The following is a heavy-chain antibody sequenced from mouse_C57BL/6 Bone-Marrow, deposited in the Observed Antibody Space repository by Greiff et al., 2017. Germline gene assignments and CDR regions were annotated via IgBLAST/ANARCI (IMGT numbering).Heavy chain of an antibody. D-gene: IGHD2-4*01. J-gene: IGHJ3*01. Sequence: EVQGVESGGGLVQPGGSLKLSCAASGFTFSDYYMYWVRQTPEQRLEWVAYISNGGGSTYYPDTVKGRFTISRDNAKNTLYLQMSRLKSEDTAMYYCARHECPYDYEWFAYWGQGTLVTVSA. CDR2: ISNGGGST. CDR3: ARHECPYDYEWFAY. V-gene: IGHV5-12*01. CDR1: GFTFSDYY.